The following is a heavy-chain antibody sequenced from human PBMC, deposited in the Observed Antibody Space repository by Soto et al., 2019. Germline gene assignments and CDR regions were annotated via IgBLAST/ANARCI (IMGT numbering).Heavy chain of an antibody. V-gene: IGHV4-4*07. CDR1: GGSISSYY. CDR2: IYTSGST. D-gene: IGHD1-1*01. Sequence: QVQLQESGPGLVKPSETLSLTCTVSGGSISSYYWSWIRQPAGKGLEWIGRIYTSGSTNYNPSLKSRVTMSVDTSKNQFSLKLSSVTAADTAVYYCARTPAEVPPDNWFDPWGQGTLVTVSS. CDR3: ARTPAEVPPDNWFDP. J-gene: IGHJ5*02.